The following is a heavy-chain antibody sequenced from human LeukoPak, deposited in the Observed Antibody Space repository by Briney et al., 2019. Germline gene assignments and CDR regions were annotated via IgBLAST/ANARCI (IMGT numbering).Heavy chain of an antibody. D-gene: IGHD3-16*02. J-gene: IGHJ6*03. CDR2: INHSGST. CDR3: ARVMGASWFFYLDV. Sequence: SETLSLTCAVYGGSCSGYYWSWIRQPPGKGLEWIGEINHSGSTNYNPSLESRVTMSVDTSKNQLSLNLNSVTAADTAVYYCARVMGASWFFYLDVWGKGTTVTVSS. CDR1: GGSCSGYY. V-gene: IGHV4-34*01.